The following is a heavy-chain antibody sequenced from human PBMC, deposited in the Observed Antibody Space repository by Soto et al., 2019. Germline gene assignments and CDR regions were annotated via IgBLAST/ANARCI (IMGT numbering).Heavy chain of an antibody. Sequence: QVQLVQSGAEVKKPGASVKVSCKASGYTFTSYGISWVRQAPGQGLEWMGWISAYNGNTNYAQKLQGRVTMTTYTYTSTAYRELRSLRSDDTAVYYCARRVAGRKDAFDIWGQGTMVTVSS. V-gene: IGHV1-18*01. CDR3: ARRVAGRKDAFDI. J-gene: IGHJ3*02. CDR1: GYTFTSYG. CDR2: ISAYNGNT.